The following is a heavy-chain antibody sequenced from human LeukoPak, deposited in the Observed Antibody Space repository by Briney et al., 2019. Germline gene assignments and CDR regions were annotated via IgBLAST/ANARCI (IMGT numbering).Heavy chain of an antibody. CDR2: ISYDGSNK. J-gene: IGHJ4*02. D-gene: IGHD3-16*01. CDR3: AKDRLGGELYY. CDR1: GFTFSSYG. V-gene: IGHV3-30*18. Sequence: PGRSLRLSCAASGFTFSSYGMHWVRQAPGKGPEWVAVISYDGSNKYYADSVKGRFTISRDNSKNTLYLQMNSLRAEDTAVYYCAKDRLGGELYYWGQGTLVTVPS.